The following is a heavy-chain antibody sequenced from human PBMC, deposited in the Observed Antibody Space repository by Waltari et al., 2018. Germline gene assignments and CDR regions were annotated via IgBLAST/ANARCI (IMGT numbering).Heavy chain of an antibody. CDR3: TRAWGSLREKVYFDS. Sequence: QVQLVQSGAEVKKPGASVKVSCKASGYTFTDYYIHWVRLVPGEGLQWMGRIHPNSGDTYSPQNFQGRVTMARDMSISTFYMELSNLRSDDTAVYYCTRAWGSLREKVYFDSWGQGTLVTVSS. V-gene: IGHV1-2*06. J-gene: IGHJ4*02. CDR2: IHPNSGDT. D-gene: IGHD3-16*01. CDR1: GYTFTDYY.